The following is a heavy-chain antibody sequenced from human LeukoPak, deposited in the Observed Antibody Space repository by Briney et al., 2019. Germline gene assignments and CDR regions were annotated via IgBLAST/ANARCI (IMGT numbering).Heavy chain of an antibody. Sequence: PSETLSLTCAVYGGSFSGYYWSWIRQPPGKGLEWIGEINHSGSTNYNPSLKSRVTISVDTSKNQFSLKLSSVTAADTAVYYCARRAGSPRYFDYWGQGNLVTVSS. CDR3: ARRAGSPRYFDY. D-gene: IGHD6-19*01. CDR1: GGSFSGYY. CDR2: INHSGST. J-gene: IGHJ4*02. V-gene: IGHV4-34*01.